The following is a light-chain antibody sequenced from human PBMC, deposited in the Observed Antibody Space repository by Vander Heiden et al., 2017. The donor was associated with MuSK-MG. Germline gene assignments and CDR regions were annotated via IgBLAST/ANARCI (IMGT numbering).Light chain of an antibody. V-gene: IGKV1D-13*01. CDR2: AAS. J-gene: IGKJ2*01. Sequence: AIQLTQSPSSLSASVGDRVTITCRASQDISSALAWFQQKPGKAPKVLIYAASTLVSGVPVRFGGSGSGTDFTLTISSLQPEDFATYYCQQFINFPHTFGQGTKLEIK. CDR3: QQFINFPHT. CDR1: QDISSA.